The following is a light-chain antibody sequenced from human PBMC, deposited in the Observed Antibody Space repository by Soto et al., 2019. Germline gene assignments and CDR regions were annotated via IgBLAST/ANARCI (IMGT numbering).Light chain of an antibody. V-gene: IGKV1-5*03. J-gene: IGKJ1*01. CDR3: EQYNSYPWT. CDR2: KAS. CDR1: QSISSW. Sequence: DIQMTQSPSTLSASVGDRVTITCRASQSISSWLAWYQQKPGKAPKLLIYKASSLESGVPSRFSGSGSGTEFTLTISSLQPDDFATYSSEQYNSYPWTFGQGTK.